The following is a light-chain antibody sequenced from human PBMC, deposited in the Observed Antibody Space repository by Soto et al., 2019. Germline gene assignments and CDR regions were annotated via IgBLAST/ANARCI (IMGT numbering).Light chain of an antibody. J-gene: IGKJ1*01. V-gene: IGKV1-5*03. CDR1: QSISSW. CDR3: QQYNSYPWT. Sequence: DIQMTQSPSTLSASVGDRVTITCRASQSISSWLAWYQQKPGKAPKPLIYKASSLKNGVPSRFSGSGSGTEFTLTISSLQPDDFATYYCQQYNSYPWTFGQGTRVEI. CDR2: KAS.